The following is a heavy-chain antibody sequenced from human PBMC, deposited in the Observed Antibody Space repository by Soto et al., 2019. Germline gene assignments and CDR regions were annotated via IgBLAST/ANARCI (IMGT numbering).Heavy chain of an antibody. Sequence: ASVKVSCKASGYTFTSYAMHWVRQAPGQRLEWMGWINAGNGNTKYSQKFQGRVTITRDTSASTAYMELSSLRSEDTAVYYCARERRWLQFLFDYWGQGTLVTVSS. J-gene: IGHJ4*02. V-gene: IGHV1-3*01. D-gene: IGHD5-12*01. CDR3: ARERRWLQFLFDY. CDR2: INAGNGNT. CDR1: GYTFTSYA.